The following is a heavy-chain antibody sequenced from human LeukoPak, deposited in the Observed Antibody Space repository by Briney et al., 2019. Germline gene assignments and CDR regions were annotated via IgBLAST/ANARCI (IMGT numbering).Heavy chain of an antibody. V-gene: IGHV3-23*01. CDR1: GFTFSAYA. CDR2: ISVDGSHT. J-gene: IGHJ3*02. D-gene: IGHD3-22*01. CDR3: AKSYDTSGRRAFDI. Sequence: SGGSLRLSCAASGFTFSAYAMSWFRQAPGKGLEWVSAISVDGSHTYYADSVKGRFTISRDNSKNTLYLQMNSLRAEDTAVYYCAKSYDTSGRRAFDIWGQGTMVTVSS.